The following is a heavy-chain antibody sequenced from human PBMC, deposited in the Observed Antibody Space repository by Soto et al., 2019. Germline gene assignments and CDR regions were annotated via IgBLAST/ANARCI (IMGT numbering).Heavy chain of an antibody. CDR2: ISGSGGST. CDR3: AKGQLRYFVPFDY. CDR1: GFTFSSYA. Sequence: SLRLSCAASGFTFSSYAMSWVRQAPGKGLEWVSAISGSGGSTYYADSVKGRFTISRDNSKNTLYLQMNSLRAEDTAVYYCAKGQLRYFVPFDYWGQGTLVTVSS. J-gene: IGHJ4*02. D-gene: IGHD3-9*01. V-gene: IGHV3-23*01.